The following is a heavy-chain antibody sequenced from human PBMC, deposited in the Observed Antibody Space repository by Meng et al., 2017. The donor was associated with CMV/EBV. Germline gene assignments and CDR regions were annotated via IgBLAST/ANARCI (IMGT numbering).Heavy chain of an antibody. CDR1: GGSISSSSYY. J-gene: IGHJ5*02. D-gene: IGHD2-2*01. Sequence: SETLSLTCTVSGGSISSSSYYWGWIRQPPGKGLEWIGSIYYSGSTYYNPFLKSRVTISVDTSKNQFSLKLSSVTAADTAVYYCARPSPIVVVPAGGGWFDPWGQGTLVTVSS. CDR3: ARPSPIVVVPAGGGWFDP. CDR2: IYYSGST. V-gene: IGHV4-39*01.